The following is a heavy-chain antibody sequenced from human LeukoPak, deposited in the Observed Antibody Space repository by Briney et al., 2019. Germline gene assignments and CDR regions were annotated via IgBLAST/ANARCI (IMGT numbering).Heavy chain of an antibody. Sequence: GGSLRLSCAGSGFTFSDYSINGVRQAPGKGLEWVSSINPTSSSIYCADAVRGRFTISRDNAKSSLYLQMNGLTVEDTAVYYCVRLRRNSDRSYYYYYYDHWGQGILVTVSS. V-gene: IGHV3-21*01. J-gene: IGHJ4*02. D-gene: IGHD3-22*01. CDR1: GFTFSDYS. CDR2: INPTSSSI. CDR3: VRLRRNSDRSYYYYYYDH.